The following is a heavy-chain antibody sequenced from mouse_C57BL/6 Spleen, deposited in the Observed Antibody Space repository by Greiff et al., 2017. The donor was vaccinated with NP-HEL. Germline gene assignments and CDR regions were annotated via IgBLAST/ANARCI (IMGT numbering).Heavy chain of an antibody. CDR1: GYTFTSYW. D-gene: IGHD1-1*01. Sequence: QVQLQQPGAELVKPGASVKLSCKASGYTFTSYWMQRVKQRPGQGLEWIGEIDPSDSYTNYNQKFKGKATLTVDTSSSTAYMQLSSLTSEDSAVYYCARYYGSSPSFAYWGQGTLVTVSA. CDR2: IDPSDSYT. V-gene: IGHV1-50*01. CDR3: ARYYGSSPSFAY. J-gene: IGHJ3*01.